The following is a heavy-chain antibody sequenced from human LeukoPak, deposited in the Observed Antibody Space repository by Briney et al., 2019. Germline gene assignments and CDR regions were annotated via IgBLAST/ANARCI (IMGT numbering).Heavy chain of an antibody. CDR2: ISGNGGTT. Sequence: GGSLRLSCAASGFTFSTYAMSWVRQAPGKGLEWVSTISGNGGTTYYADSVKGRFTISRDNSKNTLYLQTNSLRVEDTAVYYCAKPPPDSSSWLFDYWGQGTLVTVSS. D-gene: IGHD6-13*01. CDR1: GFTFSTYA. V-gene: IGHV3-23*01. J-gene: IGHJ4*02. CDR3: AKPPPDSSSWLFDY.